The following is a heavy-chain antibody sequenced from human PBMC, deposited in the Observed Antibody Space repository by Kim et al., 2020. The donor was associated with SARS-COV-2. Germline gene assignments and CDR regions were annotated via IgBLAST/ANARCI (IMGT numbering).Heavy chain of an antibody. Sequence: GGSLRLSCAASGFTVSSNYMSWVRQAPGKGLEWVSVIYSDGSTSYADSVRGRFTISRDNSKNTMYLQMNSLRAEDTAVYYCARVTATAMVLDYWGQGTLVTVSS. J-gene: IGHJ4*02. CDR2: IYSDGST. CDR3: ARVTATAMVLDY. CDR1: GFTVSSNY. V-gene: IGHV3-66*01. D-gene: IGHD5-18*01.